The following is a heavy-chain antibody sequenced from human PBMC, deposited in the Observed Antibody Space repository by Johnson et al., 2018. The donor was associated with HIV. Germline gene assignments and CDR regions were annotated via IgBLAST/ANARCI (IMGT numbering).Heavy chain of an antibody. CDR3: AKDQWSSSWTNDAFDI. V-gene: IGHV3-11*04. CDR2: ISSSGSTI. Sequence: QVQLVESGGGLVKPGGSLRLSCAASGFTFSDYYMSWIRQAPGKGLEWVSYISSSGSTIYYADSVKGRFTISRENAKNSLYLQMNSLRAEETAVYYCAKDQWSSSWTNDAFDIWGQGTMVTVSS. D-gene: IGHD6-13*01. J-gene: IGHJ3*02. CDR1: GFTFSDYY.